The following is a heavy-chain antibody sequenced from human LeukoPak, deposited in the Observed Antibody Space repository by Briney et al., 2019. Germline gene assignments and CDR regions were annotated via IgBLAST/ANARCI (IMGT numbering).Heavy chain of an antibody. Sequence: GESLRISCKGSGYSFTSYWISWVRQMPGKGLEWMGRFDPSDSYTNYCPSFQGHVTISADKSISTAYLQLSSLKASDTAMYYCARQQIVAQTKTLGYWGQGTLVTVSS. V-gene: IGHV5-10-1*01. CDR3: ARQQIVAQTKTLGY. J-gene: IGHJ4*02. CDR1: GYSFTSYW. D-gene: IGHD5-12*01. CDR2: FDPSDSYT.